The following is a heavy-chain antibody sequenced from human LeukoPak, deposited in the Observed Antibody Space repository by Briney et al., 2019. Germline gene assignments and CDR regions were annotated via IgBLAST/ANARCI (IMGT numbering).Heavy chain of an antibody. CDR2: ISAYNGET. D-gene: IGHD2-2*01. CDR3: ARGYCTSTNCLYYFDY. CDR1: GYTFRGYG. J-gene: IGHJ4*02. V-gene: IGHV1-18*01. Sequence: ASVKVSCKAPGYTFRGYGITWVRQAPGQGLEWMGWISAYNGETNYAQKFQGRLTMTTDTSTSTAHMELRSLRSDDTAVYYCARGYCTSTNCLYYFDYWGQGTLVTVSS.